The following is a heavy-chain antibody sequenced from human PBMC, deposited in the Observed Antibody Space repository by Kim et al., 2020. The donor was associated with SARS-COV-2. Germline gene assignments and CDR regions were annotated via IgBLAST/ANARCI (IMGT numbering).Heavy chain of an antibody. CDR3: ARGLYDSSGYVAFDI. D-gene: IGHD3-22*01. V-gene: IGHV4-34*01. CDR1: GGSFSGYY. CDR2: INHSGST. J-gene: IGHJ3*02. Sequence: SETLSLTCAVYGGSFSGYYWSWIRQPPGKGLEWIGEINHSGSTNYNPSLKSRVTISVDTSKNQFSLKLSSVTAADTAVYYCARGLYDSSGYVAFDIWGQGTMVTVSS.